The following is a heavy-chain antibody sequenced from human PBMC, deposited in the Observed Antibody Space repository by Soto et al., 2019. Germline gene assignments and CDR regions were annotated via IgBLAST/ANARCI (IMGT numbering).Heavy chain of an antibody. CDR3: ARHTRLAYNDY. CDR2: IYYSGST. CDR1: GGSISSGGYS. J-gene: IGHJ4*02. D-gene: IGHD6-19*01. V-gene: IGHV4-61*08. Sequence: SETLSLTCAVSGGSISSGGYSWSWIRQPPGKGLEWIGYIYYSGSTNYNPSLKSRVTISVDTSKNQFSLKLSSVTAADTAVYYCARHTRLAYNDYWGQGTLVTVSS.